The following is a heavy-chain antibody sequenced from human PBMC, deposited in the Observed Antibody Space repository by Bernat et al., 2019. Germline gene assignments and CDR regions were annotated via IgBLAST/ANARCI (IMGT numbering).Heavy chain of an antibody. CDR2: ISYDGSNK. Sequence: QVQLVESGGGVVQPGRSLRLSCAASGFTFNSYGMHLVRQAPGKGLEWVAVISYDGSNKYYADSVKGRFTISRDNSKNTLYLQMNSLRAEDTAVYYCAKDRGSMGAAAKDYWGQGTLVTVSS. CDR1: GFTFNSYG. J-gene: IGHJ4*02. CDR3: AKDRGSMGAAAKDY. V-gene: IGHV3-30*18. D-gene: IGHD2-15*01.